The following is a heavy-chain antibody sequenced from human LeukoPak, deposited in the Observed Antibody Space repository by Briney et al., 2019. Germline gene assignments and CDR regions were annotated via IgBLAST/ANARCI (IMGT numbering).Heavy chain of an antibody. CDR1: GGSVSSGSYY. D-gene: IGHD3-10*01. J-gene: IGHJ5*02. CDR3: ARGFGDWGLSWFDP. CDR2: IYYSGSA. Sequence: SETLSLTCTVSGGSVSSGSYYWSWIRQPPGKGLEWIGYIYYSGSAKYNPSLKSRVTISVDTSKNQFSLKLTSVTAADTAVYYCARGFGDWGLSWFDPWGQGTLVTVSA. V-gene: IGHV4-61*01.